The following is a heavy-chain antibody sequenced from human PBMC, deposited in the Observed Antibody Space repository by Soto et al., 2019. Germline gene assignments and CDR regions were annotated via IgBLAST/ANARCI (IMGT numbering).Heavy chain of an antibody. Sequence: QVQLVQSGAEEKKPGASVKVSCKASGYTFTNYAIHCVRQAPAQRLEWMGWVNADNGNTKYSQKFQGRVTIIRDTSGRMADMEVSSLGSEDTGVYECARRGGLWDVIGLDDWGQGTLVTVSS. CDR1: GYTFTNYA. D-gene: IGHD3-16*01. V-gene: IGHV1-3*05. J-gene: IGHJ4*02. CDR2: VNADNGNT. CDR3: ARRGGLWDVIGLDD.